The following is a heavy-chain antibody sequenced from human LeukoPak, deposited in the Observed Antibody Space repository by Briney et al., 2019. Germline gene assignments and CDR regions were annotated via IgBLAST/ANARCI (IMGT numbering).Heavy chain of an antibody. D-gene: IGHD6-13*01. Sequence: ASVKVSCKASGYSFTSYHMHWVRQAPGQGLEWMGIINPNGGSTSYLQKFQGRVTMTRDTSTSTVYMELSSLRYEDTAVYYCARDLYSSPTNWFDPWGQGTLVTVSS. CDR3: ARDLYSSPTNWFDP. J-gene: IGHJ5*02. V-gene: IGHV1-46*01. CDR2: INPNGGST. CDR1: GYSFTSYH.